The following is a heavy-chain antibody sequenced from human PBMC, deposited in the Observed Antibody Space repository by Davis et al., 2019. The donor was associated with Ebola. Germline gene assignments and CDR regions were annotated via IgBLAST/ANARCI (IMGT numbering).Heavy chain of an antibody. CDR1: GGSFSGYY. CDR2: INHSGST. V-gene: IGHV4-34*01. J-gene: IGHJ4*02. D-gene: IGHD1-14*01. CDR3: ARGRSYLGY. Sequence: MPGGSLRLSCAVYGGSFSGYYWSWIRQPPGKGLEWIGEINHSGSTNYNPSLKSRVTISVDTSKNQFSLKLSSVTAADTAVYYCARGRSYLGYWGQGTLVTVSS.